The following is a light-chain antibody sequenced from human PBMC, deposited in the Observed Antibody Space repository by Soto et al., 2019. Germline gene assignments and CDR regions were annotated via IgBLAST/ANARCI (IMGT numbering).Light chain of an antibody. CDR2: GAS. J-gene: IGKJ5*01. Sequence: EIVLTQSPGTLSLSPGERATLSCRASQSVSSSYLAWYQQKPGHAPRLLIYGASSRATGIPDRFSGSGSGTDFTLTISSLEPEDFALYYCQQRSNWPRITFGQGTRLEI. CDR1: QSVSSSY. CDR3: QQRSNWPRIT. V-gene: IGKV3D-20*02.